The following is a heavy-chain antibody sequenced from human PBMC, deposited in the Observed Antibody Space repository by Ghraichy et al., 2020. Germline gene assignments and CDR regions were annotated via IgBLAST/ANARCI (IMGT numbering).Heavy chain of an antibody. CDR2: ISGSGGST. V-gene: IGHV3-23*01. J-gene: IGHJ6*02. Sequence: GGSLRLSCAASGFTFSSYAMNWVRQPPGKGLEWVSVISGSGGSTYYADSVKGRFTISRDNSKNTLYLQMNSLRADDTAVYYCAKGSGDLWSGNHGVDVWGQGTTVTVSS. CDR1: GFTFSSYA. CDR3: AKGSGDLWSGNHGVDV. D-gene: IGHD3-3*01.